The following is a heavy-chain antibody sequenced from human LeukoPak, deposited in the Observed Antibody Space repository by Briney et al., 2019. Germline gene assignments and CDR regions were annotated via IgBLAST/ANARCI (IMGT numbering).Heavy chain of an antibody. V-gene: IGHV1-2*02. Sequence: ASVKVSCKASGYTFTGYYMHWVRQAPGQGLEWMGWIHPKSGGTKYAQNFQGRVTMTRDTSISTAYMELSRVISDDTAIYYCARNALGLSYWGQGTLVTVSS. D-gene: IGHD2-8*01. CDR3: ARNALGLSY. CDR2: IHPKSGGT. J-gene: IGHJ4*02. CDR1: GYTFTGYY.